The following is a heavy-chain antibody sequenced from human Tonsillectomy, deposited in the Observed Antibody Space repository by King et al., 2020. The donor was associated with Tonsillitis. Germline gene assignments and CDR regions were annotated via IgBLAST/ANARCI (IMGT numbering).Heavy chain of an antibody. V-gene: IGHV3-9*01. CDR2: INWNSDKI. Sequence: VQLVESGGGLVQPGRSLRLSCTASGFTFDDYAMHWVRQAPGKGLEWVAGINWNSDKIDYADSVKGRFTISRDNAKKSLYLQMNSLRGEDTAFFYCAKAERSTLTTPVFDYWGQGTLVTVSS. CDR1: GFTFDDYA. J-gene: IGHJ4*02. D-gene: IGHD4-11*01. CDR3: AKAERSTLTTPVFDY.